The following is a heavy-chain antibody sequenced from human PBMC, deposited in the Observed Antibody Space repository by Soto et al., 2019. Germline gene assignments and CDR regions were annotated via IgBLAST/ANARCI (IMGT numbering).Heavy chain of an antibody. V-gene: IGHV3-33*01. CDR1: GFIFSNYG. CDR3: ARGTGQQGPDFFDC. Sequence: QVQLVESGGGVVQPGRSLRLSCVASGFIFSNYGIHWVRQAPGKGLEWVAVLWYDGSKEYYVDSVRGRFTISRDNSKNTMYLQMNTLRAEDTAVYYCARGTGQQGPDFFDCWGQGAQVTVSA. D-gene: IGHD6-13*01. CDR2: LWYDGSKE. J-gene: IGHJ4*02.